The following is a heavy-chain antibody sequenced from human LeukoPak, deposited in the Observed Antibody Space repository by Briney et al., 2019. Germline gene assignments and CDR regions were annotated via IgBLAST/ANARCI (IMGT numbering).Heavy chain of an antibody. J-gene: IGHJ4*02. CDR2: IYYSGST. CDR3: AREQQGGFDY. D-gene: IGHD6-13*01. CDR1: GGSISSYY. Sequence: SETLSLTCTVSGGSISSYYWSWIRQPPGKGPEWIGYIYYSGSTNYNPSLKSRVTISVDTSKNQFSLKLSSVTAADTAVYYCAREQQGGFDYWGQGTLVTVSS. V-gene: IGHV4-59*01.